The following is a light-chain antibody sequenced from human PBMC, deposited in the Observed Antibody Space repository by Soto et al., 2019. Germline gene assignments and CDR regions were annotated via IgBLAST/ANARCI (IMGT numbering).Light chain of an antibody. CDR1: SSDLAIYNY. J-gene: IGLJ1*01. V-gene: IGLV2-14*01. CDR2: QVT. Sequence: QSALTQAAAVSGCPGQSITISCTGTSSDLAIYNYVSWYQQQPGKAPKLMIYQVTNRPSGVSNRFSGSRSGNTASLTISGLQAEDEADYYCSSYTDSSNYVFGTGTKVTVL. CDR3: SSYTDSSNYV.